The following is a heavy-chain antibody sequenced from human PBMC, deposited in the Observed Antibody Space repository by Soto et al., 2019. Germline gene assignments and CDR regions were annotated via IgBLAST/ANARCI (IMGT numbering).Heavy chain of an antibody. V-gene: IGHV1-18*01. CDR3: ARPDNMIGPSHY. J-gene: IGHJ4*02. Sequence: QVQLVQSGAEVKKPGASVKVSCKASGYTFTRYGISWVRQAPGHGLEWMGWISAYNGNTNYAQKLQGRVTMTTDTSTSTAYMELRSLRSEDKAVYYCARPDNMIGPSHYWGQGNLGTVSS. CDR1: GYTFTRYG. CDR2: ISAYNGNT. D-gene: IGHD3-22*01.